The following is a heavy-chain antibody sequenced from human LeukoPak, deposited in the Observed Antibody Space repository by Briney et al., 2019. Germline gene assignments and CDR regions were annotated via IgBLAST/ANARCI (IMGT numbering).Heavy chain of an antibody. CDR3: ARELRLHFDY. V-gene: IGHV3-30*04. D-gene: IGHD3-16*01. Sequence: PGGSLRLSCAASGFTFSTSAMHWVRQAPGKGLEWVTFISFDGNNRYYADSVKGRFTISRDDSKNTLYLQMNSLRAEDTAVYYCARELRLHFDYWGQGTLVTVSS. J-gene: IGHJ4*02. CDR2: ISFDGNNR. CDR1: GFTFSTSA.